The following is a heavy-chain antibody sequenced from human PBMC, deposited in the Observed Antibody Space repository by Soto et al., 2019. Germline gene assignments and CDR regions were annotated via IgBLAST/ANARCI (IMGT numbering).Heavy chain of an antibody. CDR3: ARVRREAGTKWGAFDI. J-gene: IGHJ3*02. CDR1: SGSISSSNW. CDR2: IYHSGST. Sequence: QVQLQESGPGLVKPSGTLSLTCAVSSGSISSSNWWSWVRQPPGKGLEWIGEIYHSGSTNYNPSLKGRVTISVDKSKHQFSLKLSSVTASDTAVYYCARVRREAGTKWGAFDIWGQGTMVTVSS. D-gene: IGHD6-19*01. V-gene: IGHV4-4*02.